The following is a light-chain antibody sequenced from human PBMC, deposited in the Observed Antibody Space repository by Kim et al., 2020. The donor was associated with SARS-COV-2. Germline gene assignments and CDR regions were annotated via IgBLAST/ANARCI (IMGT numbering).Light chain of an antibody. V-gene: IGKV1-39*01. CDR3: QQSHTTPLLT. J-gene: IGKJ4*01. Sequence: DIQMTQSPSSLAASIGDRVTIACWASQSISTYLNWYQQKPGKAPKLLIYAASSLQSGVPSRFSGSGSGTHFTLTISSLQPEDFATYYCQQSHTTPLLTFGGGTKVDIK. CDR1: QSISTY. CDR2: AAS.